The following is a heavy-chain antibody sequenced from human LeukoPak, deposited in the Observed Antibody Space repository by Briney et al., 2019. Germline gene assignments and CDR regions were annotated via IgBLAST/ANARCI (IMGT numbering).Heavy chain of an antibody. CDR1: GGTFSSYA. V-gene: IGHV1-69*06. CDR3: ARGMYSSSWQDYYYYYYMDV. CDR2: IIPIFGTA. Sequence: EASVKVSCKASGGTFSSYAISWVRQAPGQGLEWMGGIIPIFGTANYAQKFQGRVTITADKSTSTAYMELSSLRSEDTAVYYCARGMYSSSWQDYYYYYYMDVWGKGTTVTVSS. J-gene: IGHJ6*03. D-gene: IGHD6-13*01.